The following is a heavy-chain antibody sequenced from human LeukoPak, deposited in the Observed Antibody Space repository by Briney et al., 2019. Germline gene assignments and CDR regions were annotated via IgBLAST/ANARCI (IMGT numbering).Heavy chain of an antibody. V-gene: IGHV1-8*03. D-gene: IGHD3-10*01. CDR3: VRMTVRGVISP. CDR2: MNPNSGNT. Sequence: ASVKVSCKASGYTFTNHDINWVRQATGQGLEWMGWMNPNSGNTGYSQKFQGRLTITRDTSISTAYMELSSRRSDDTAVYYCVRMTVRGVISPWGQGTRVTVSS. J-gene: IGHJ5*02. CDR1: GYTFTNHD.